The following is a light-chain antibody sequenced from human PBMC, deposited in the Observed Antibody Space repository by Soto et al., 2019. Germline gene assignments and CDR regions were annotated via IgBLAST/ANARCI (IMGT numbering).Light chain of an antibody. V-gene: IGKV1-5*01. CDR1: QSIGDS. CDR2: DVS. CDR3: QQYNGYSRT. Sequence: DIHMTQSPSTLSASVKDIVATAVLGSQSIGDSLAWYQQKPGKAPYLLISDVSSLERGVPSRFSGSGSGTEFTLTISSMQPDDFATFYCQQYNGYSRTFGQGTKVDIK. J-gene: IGKJ1*01.